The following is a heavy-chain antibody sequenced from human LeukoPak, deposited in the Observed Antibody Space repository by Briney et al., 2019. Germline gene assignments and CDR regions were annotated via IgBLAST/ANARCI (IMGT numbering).Heavy chain of an antibody. Sequence: ASVKVSCKASGYTFTSYGISWVRQAPGQGLEWMGWISAYNGNTNYAQKLQGRVTMTTDTSTSTAYMELRSLRSDDTAVYYCARETYYYDSSGYRLGDYWGQGTLVTVSS. CDR2: ISAYNGNT. CDR1: GYTFTSYG. J-gene: IGHJ4*02. CDR3: ARETYYYDSSGYRLGDY. V-gene: IGHV1-18*01. D-gene: IGHD3-22*01.